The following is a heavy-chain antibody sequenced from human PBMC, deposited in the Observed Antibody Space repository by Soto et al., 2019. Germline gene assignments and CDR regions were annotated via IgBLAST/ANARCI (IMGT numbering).Heavy chain of an antibody. J-gene: IGHJ4*02. Sequence: SETLSLTCAVYGGSFSGFYWSWIRQPPGKGLEWIGEINHSGSTNYNPSLKSRVTISVDTSKNQFSLKLSSVTAADTAVYYCARPHSSGWAVFDYWGQGTLVTVSS. CDR2: INHSGST. D-gene: IGHD6-19*01. CDR3: ARPHSSGWAVFDY. V-gene: IGHV4-34*01. CDR1: GGSFSGFY.